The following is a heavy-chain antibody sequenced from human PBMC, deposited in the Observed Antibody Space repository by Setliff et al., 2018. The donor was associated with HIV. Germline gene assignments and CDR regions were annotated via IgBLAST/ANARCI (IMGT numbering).Heavy chain of an antibody. J-gene: IGHJ3*02. Sequence: SVKVSCKTSGDNFYNYGITWVRQAPGQGLEWMGGIIPLFDTPTYAQKFQGRVTITADGSTSTAYMELSSLRSDDTAKYFCARDRNYDVSGAALDIWGQGTMVTVSS. CDR1: GDNFYNYG. CDR3: ARDRNYDVSGAALDI. D-gene: IGHD3-3*01. V-gene: IGHV1-69*13. CDR2: IIPLFDTP.